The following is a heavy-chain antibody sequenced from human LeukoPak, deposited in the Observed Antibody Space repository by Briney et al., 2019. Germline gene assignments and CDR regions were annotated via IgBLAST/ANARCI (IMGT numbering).Heavy chain of an antibody. CDR3: ARGVAEDY. CDR1: GGSISSYY. CDR2: IYYSGST. V-gene: IGHV4-59*01. D-gene: IGHD6-19*01. Sequence: SETLSLTCTVSGGSISSYYWSWIRQPPGKGLEWIGYIYYSGSTNYNPSLKSRVTMSIDTSKNQFSLKLSSVTAEDTAVYYCARGVAEDYWGQGTLVTVSS. J-gene: IGHJ4*02.